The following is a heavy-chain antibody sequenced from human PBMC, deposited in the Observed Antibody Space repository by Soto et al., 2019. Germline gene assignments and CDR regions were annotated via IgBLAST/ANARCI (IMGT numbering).Heavy chain of an antibody. CDR3: AKDQLSLLFVRDYVDAFDI. CDR2: ISGSGGST. CDR1: GFTFSSYA. Sequence: GGSLRLSCAASGFTFSSYAMSWVRQAPGKGLEWVSAISGSGGSTYYADSVKGRFTISRDNSKNTLYLQMNSLRAEDTAVYYCAKDQLSLLFVRDYVDAFDIWGQGTMVTVSS. J-gene: IGHJ3*02. V-gene: IGHV3-23*01. D-gene: IGHD3-16*01.